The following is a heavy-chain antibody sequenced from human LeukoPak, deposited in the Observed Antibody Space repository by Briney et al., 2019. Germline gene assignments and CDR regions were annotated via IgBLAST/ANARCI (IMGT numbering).Heavy chain of an antibody. J-gene: IGHJ3*02. CDR2: VTGSDDST. Sequence: PGGSLRLSCAASGFTFRNYAMTWVRQAPGKGLERVSTVTGSDDSTYYADSVKGRFTISRDTSKNTLYLQMSSLRAEDTAVYYCAKDSSGWASGAFDIWGQGTMVTVSS. D-gene: IGHD6-19*01. CDR1: GFTFRNYA. V-gene: IGHV3-23*01. CDR3: AKDSSGWASGAFDI.